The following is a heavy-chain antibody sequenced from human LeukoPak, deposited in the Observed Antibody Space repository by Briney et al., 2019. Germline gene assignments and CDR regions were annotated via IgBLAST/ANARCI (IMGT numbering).Heavy chain of an antibody. CDR1: GASFGGFY. CDR3: ARKPIAVYYFDY. J-gene: IGHJ4*02. D-gene: IGHD6-19*01. V-gene: IGHV4-34*01. Sequence: SETLSLTCAVYGASFGGFYWSWIRQPPGKGLEWIGEINHSGSTNYNPSLKSRVTISVDTSKNQFSLKLSSVTAADTAVYYCARKPIAVYYFDYWGQGTLVTVSS. CDR2: INHSGST.